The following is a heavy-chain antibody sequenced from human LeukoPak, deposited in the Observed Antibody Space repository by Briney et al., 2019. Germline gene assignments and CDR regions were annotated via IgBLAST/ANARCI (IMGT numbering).Heavy chain of an antibody. D-gene: IGHD5-18*01. CDR3: VSPRGFSYGYFDY. CDR1: GGSISSNNYY. Sequence: PSETLSLTCTVSGGSISSNNYYWGWIRQPPGKGLEWIGTMYYSGGTYYNPSLKSRVTISADTSKNQFSLTLGSVSATDTAVYYCVSPRGFSYGYFDYWGQGTLVTVSS. CDR2: MYYSGGT. J-gene: IGHJ4*02. V-gene: IGHV4-39*01.